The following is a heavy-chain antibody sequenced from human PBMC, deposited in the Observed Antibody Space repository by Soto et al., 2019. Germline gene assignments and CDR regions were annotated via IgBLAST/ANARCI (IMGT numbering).Heavy chain of an antibody. Sequence: EVQLLESGGGLVQPGGSLRLSCAASGFTFSNYAMSWVRQAPGKGLQWVSAISGSGASTYYVDSVKGRFTISRDNSKNTLYLQMNSLRAEDTDVYYCAKDQGVSSGYTDDYWGQGTLVTVSS. CDR3: AKDQGVSSGYTDDY. CDR1: GFTFSNYA. V-gene: IGHV3-23*01. CDR2: ISGSGAST. J-gene: IGHJ4*02. D-gene: IGHD6-19*01.